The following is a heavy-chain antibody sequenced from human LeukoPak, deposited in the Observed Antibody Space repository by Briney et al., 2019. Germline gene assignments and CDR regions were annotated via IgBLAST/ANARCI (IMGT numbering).Heavy chain of an antibody. CDR2: IQPSDSDT. D-gene: IGHD5-18*01. V-gene: IGHV5-51*01. Sequence: GEALKISCKWSGFSLTIYWIGWVRQMPGKGLEWMGIIQPSDSDTRYSPSFQGQVTISADKAISTTYLQWSSLKASDTAMYYCARGSGYNYHWGQGTLVTVS. CDR3: ARGSGYNYH. J-gene: IGHJ4*02. CDR1: GFSLTIYW.